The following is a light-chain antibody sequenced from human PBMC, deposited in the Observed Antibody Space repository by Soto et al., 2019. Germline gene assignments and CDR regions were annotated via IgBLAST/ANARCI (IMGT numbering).Light chain of an antibody. Sequence: QSVLTQPPSVSGAPGQSVTISCTGSSSNIGAVYDVHWYQQLPGTAPKLLIYGNTNRPSGVPDRFSGSKSGTSASLAITGLQAEDEADYYCQSYDRSLSVYVFG. CDR3: QSYDRSLSVYV. J-gene: IGLJ2*01. CDR2: GNT. CDR1: SSNIGAVYD. V-gene: IGLV1-40*01.